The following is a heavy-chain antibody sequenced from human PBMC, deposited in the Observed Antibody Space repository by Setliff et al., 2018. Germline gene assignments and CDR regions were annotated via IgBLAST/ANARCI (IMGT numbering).Heavy chain of an antibody. J-gene: IGHJ4*02. CDR3: VTGSVPPN. CDR2: TNPDGDEI. CDR1: GVTVNKPW. Sequence: GGSLRLSCAGSGVTVNKPWMSWVRQAPGKGLEWVALTNPDGDEIHYVDSVKGRFTISRDNAQNSLFLPISSLRAEDTAMYSCVTGSVPPNWGQGTLVTVSS. V-gene: IGHV3-7*03.